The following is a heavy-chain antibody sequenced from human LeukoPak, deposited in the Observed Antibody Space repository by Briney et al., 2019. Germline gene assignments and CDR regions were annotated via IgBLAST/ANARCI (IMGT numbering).Heavy chain of an antibody. J-gene: IGHJ4*02. V-gene: IGHV3-7*01. D-gene: IGHD2-15*01. CDR3: AREDGYCSGGNCYSYFDS. CDR1: GFTFSHFW. Sequence: GGSLRLSCAASGFTFSHFWMSWVRQAPGKGLEWVAYIKKTGSETYYVDSVKGRFTITRDNTRNSLFLQMYSLRAEDTAVYFCAREDGYCSGGNCYSYFDSWGQGTLVAVSS. CDR2: IKKTGSET.